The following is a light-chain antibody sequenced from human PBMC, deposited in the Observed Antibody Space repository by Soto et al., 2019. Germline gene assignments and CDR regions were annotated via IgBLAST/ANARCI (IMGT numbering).Light chain of an antibody. Sequence: EIVLTQSPGTLSLSLGERAILSCRASQSVSSNYLAWYQQKPGQAPRLLIYETSSRATGIPDRFSGSGSGTDFTLSISRLEPEDFAVYYCQQYGNGNSPRYSFGQGTRLEIK. V-gene: IGKV3-20*01. CDR2: ETS. CDR3: QQYGNGNSPRYS. J-gene: IGKJ2*03. CDR1: QSVSSNY.